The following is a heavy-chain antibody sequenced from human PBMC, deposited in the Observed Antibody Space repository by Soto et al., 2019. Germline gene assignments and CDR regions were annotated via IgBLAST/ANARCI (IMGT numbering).Heavy chain of an antibody. D-gene: IGHD1-26*01. CDR2: ISAYNGNT. Sequence: QVQLVQSGAEVKKPGASVKVSCKASGYTFTSYGISWVRQAPGQGLEWMGWISAYNGNTNYAQKLQVRVTMTTDTCTSTAYMELRSLRSDDTAVYYCSPSTPCSGSYFAGFVDYWGQGTLVTVSS. V-gene: IGHV1-18*01. CDR1: GYTFTSYG. CDR3: SPSTPCSGSYFAGFVDY. J-gene: IGHJ4*02.